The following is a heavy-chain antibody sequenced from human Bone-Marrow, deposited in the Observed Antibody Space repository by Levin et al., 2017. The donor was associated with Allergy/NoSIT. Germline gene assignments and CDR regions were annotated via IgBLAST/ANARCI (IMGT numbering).Heavy chain of an antibody. CDR1: GFTFDDHA. D-gene: IGHD5-18*01. CDR3: AKDVGDGEHTALSYFDY. Sequence: SLKISCAASGFTFDDHAMHWVRQAPGKGLEWVSFISWNSRDIVYADSVKGRFTISRDNAKNSLYLQMNSLRAEDTALYYCAKDVGDGEHTALSYFDYWGQGTLVSVSS. CDR2: ISWNSRDI. J-gene: IGHJ4*02. V-gene: IGHV3-9*01.